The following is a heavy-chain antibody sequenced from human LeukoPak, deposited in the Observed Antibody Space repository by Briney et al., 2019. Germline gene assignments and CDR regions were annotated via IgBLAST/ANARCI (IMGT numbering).Heavy chain of an antibody. CDR1: GYTFTGYY. CDR3: ARRDYYGSGSYPHCYHNHMDV. Sequence: GASVKVSCKASGYTFTGYYMHWVRQAPGQGLEWMGWINPNSGGTNYAQKFQGRVTMTRDTSISTAYMELSSLRSEDTAVYYCARRDYYGSGSYPHCYHNHMDVWGKGTTVTISS. J-gene: IGHJ6*03. CDR2: INPNSGGT. V-gene: IGHV1-2*02. D-gene: IGHD3-10*01.